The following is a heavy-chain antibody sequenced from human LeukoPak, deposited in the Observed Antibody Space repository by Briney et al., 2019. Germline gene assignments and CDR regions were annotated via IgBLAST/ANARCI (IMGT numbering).Heavy chain of an antibody. CDR1: GGSISSGGYY. V-gene: IGHV4-30-2*01. J-gene: IGHJ4*02. D-gene: IGHD2-2*01. CDR2: IYHSGST. Sequence: SETLSLTCTVSGGSISSGGYYWSWIRQPPGKGLEWIGYIYHSGSTYYNPSLKSRVTISVDRSKNQFSLKLSSVTAADTAVYYCARDLVARLVVPATSLWGQGTLVTVSS. CDR3: ARDLVARLVVPATSL.